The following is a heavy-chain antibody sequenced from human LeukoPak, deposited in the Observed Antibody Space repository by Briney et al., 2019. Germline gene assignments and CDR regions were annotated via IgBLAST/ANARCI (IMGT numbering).Heavy chain of an antibody. CDR1: GFTFSRNN. J-gene: IGHJ5*02. V-gene: IGHV3-64*01. D-gene: IGHD5-18*01. Sequence: GGSLRLPCAASGFTFSRNNMHWVRQAPGKGLEYVSSITGNGGDTYYANSVKSRFTISRDNSKNMLYLQMGSLRTEDMGVYYCASLDTSMAWGQGTLVVVSS. CDR3: ASLDTSMA. CDR2: ITGNGGDT.